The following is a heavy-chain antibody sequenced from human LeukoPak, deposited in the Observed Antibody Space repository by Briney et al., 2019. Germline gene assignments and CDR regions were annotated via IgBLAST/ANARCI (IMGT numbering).Heavy chain of an antibody. CDR3: ARSKDILTGYCFDY. D-gene: IGHD3-9*01. V-gene: IGHV1-2*02. J-gene: IGHJ4*02. CDR1: GYTFTSYG. Sequence: GASVKVSCKASGYTFTSYGISWVRQAPGQGLEWMGWINPNSGGTNYAQKFQGRVTMTRDTSISTAYMELSRLRSDDTAVYYCARSKDILTGYCFDYWGQGTLVTVSS. CDR2: INPNSGGT.